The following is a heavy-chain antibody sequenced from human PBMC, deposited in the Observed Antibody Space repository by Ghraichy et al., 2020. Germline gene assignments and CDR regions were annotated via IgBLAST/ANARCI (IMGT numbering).Heavy chain of an antibody. CDR3: ASGVVVVPAATYYYYYYYMDV. CDR1: GGTFSSYA. Sequence: SVKVSCKASGGTFSSYAISWVRQAPGQGLEWMGGIIPIFGTANYAQKFQGRVTITADESTSTAYMELSSLRSEDTAVYYCASGVVVVPAATYYYYYYYMDVWGKGTTVTVSS. J-gene: IGHJ6*03. V-gene: IGHV1-69*13. CDR2: IIPIFGTA. D-gene: IGHD2-2*01.